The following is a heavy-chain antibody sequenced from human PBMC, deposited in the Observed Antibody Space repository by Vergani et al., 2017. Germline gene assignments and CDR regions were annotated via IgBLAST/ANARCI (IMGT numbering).Heavy chain of an antibody. CDR3: ARDYYYDSSGYYEGDVYFDY. J-gene: IGHJ4*02. V-gene: IGHV1-3*01. CDR2: INAGNGNT. D-gene: IGHD3-22*01. CDR1: GYTFTSYA. Sequence: QVQLVQSGAEVKKPGASVKVSCKASGYTFTSYAMHWVRQAPGQRLEWMGWINAGNGNTKYSQKFQGRVTITRDTSASTAYMELSSLRSEDTAVYYCARDYYYDSSGYYEGDVYFDYWGQGTLVTVSS.